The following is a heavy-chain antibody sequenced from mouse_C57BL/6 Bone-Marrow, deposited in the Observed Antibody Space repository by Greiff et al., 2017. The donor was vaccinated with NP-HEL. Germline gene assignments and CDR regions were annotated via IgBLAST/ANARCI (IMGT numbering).Heavy chain of an antibody. V-gene: IGHV1-52*01. J-gene: IGHJ3*01. CDR1: GYTFTSYW. Sequence: QVQLQQPGAELVRPGSSVKLSCKASGYTFTSYWMHWVKQRPIQGLEWIGNIDPSDSEPHYNQTFQDTATLTVDKSSSTSYMQLSSLTSEDSAVYYCARDGNYYGTRFAYWGQGTLVTVSA. CDR3: ARDGNYYGTRFAY. D-gene: IGHD1-1*01. CDR2: IDPSDSEP.